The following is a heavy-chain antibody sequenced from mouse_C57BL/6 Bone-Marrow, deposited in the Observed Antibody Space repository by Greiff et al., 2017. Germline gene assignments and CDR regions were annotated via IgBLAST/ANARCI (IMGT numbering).Heavy chain of an antibody. Sequence: QVQLKQPGAELVKPGASVKLSCKASGYTFTSYWMQWVKQRPGQGLEWIGEIDPSDSYTNYNQKFKGKATLTVDTSSSTAYMQLSSLKSEDSAVYYCARWANWVYWYFDVWGTGTTVTVSS. CDR1: GYTFTSYW. CDR3: ARWANWVYWYFDV. CDR2: IDPSDSYT. D-gene: IGHD4-1*01. J-gene: IGHJ1*03. V-gene: IGHV1-50*01.